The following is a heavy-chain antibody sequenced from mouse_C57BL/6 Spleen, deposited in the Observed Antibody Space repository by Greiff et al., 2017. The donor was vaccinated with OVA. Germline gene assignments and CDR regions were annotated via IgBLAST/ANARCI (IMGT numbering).Heavy chain of an antibody. Sequence: VQLQQSGAELVRPGASVKLSCKASGYTFTDYYINWVKQRPGQGLEWIARIYPGSGNTYYNEKFKGKATLTAEKSSSTAYMQLSSLTSEDSAVYVCARDDYGYFYAMDYWGQGTSVTVSS. V-gene: IGHV1-76*01. CDR3: ARDDYGYFYAMDY. CDR2: IYPGSGNT. J-gene: IGHJ4*01. D-gene: IGHD2-2*01. CDR1: GYTFTDYY.